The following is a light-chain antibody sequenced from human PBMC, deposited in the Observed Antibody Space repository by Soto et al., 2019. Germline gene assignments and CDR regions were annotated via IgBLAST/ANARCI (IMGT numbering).Light chain of an antibody. Sequence: EIVMTQSPATLSVSPGERATLSCRASQSVSSNLAWYQQKPGQAPRLLIYGASTTSTGIPARFSGSVSGTMFTLTISSLHSEDFAVYYCQQYNNWPLTFAGGTKVEIK. CDR1: QSVSSN. CDR3: QQYNNWPLT. V-gene: IGKV3-15*01. J-gene: IGKJ4*01. CDR2: GAS.